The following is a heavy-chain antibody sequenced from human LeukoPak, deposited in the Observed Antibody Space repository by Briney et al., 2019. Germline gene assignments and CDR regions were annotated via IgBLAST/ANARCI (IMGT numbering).Heavy chain of an antibody. J-gene: IGHJ4*02. CDR3: ASSYYDFWSGYSYYFDY. CDR2: IKQDGSEK. V-gene: IGHV3-7*01. CDR1: EFTFSIYW. D-gene: IGHD3-3*01. Sequence: PGGSLRLSCTASEFTFSIYWMYWVRQAPGKGLEWVANIKQDGSEKYYVDSVKGRFTISRDNAKNSLYLQMNSLRAEDTAVYYCASSYYDFWSGYSYYFDYWGQGTLVTVSS.